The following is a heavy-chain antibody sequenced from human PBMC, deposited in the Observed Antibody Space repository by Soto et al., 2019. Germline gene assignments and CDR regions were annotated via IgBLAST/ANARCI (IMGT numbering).Heavy chain of an antibody. V-gene: IGHV2-5*04. Sequence: SGPTLVNPTQTLTLTCTFSGFSFNTFGVGVGWVRQPPGKALERLGFIYWNDDKRYNPSLKTGVTITKDTSKSQVVLTMTNMDPVDTGMYFGVRRGGGATGDDWGQGTLVTVSS. D-gene: IGHD3-16*01. CDR2: IYWNDDK. CDR1: GFSFNTFGVG. J-gene: IGHJ4*02. CDR3: VRRGGGATGDD.